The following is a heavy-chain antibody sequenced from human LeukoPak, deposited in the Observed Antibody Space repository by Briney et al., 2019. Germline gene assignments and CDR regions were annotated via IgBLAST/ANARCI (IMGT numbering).Heavy chain of an antibody. CDR2: IIPILGIA. CDR3: ARCRVVGGSASYFLEAY. Sequence: SVKVSCKADGDTFNNDGISSVRQAPGQGLEWMGGIIPILGIANYAQKFQGRVTITADKSTSTDYMELSSLRSEDTGVYYCARCRVVGGSASYFLEAYWGQRALVTVSS. V-gene: IGHV1-69*04. CDR1: GDTFNNDG. J-gene: IGHJ4*02. D-gene: IGHD1-26*01.